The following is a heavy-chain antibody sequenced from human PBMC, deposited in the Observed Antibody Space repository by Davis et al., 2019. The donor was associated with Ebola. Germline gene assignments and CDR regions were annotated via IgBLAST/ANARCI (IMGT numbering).Heavy chain of an antibody. CDR1: GFTFSSYG. CDR2: IWYDGSNK. CDR3: AKGCSGGSCYPPFHYGMDV. J-gene: IGHJ6*02. V-gene: IGHV3-33*06. D-gene: IGHD2-15*01. Sequence: GESLKISCAASGFTFSSYGMHWVRQAPGKGLEWVAVIWYDGSNKYYADSVKGRFTISRDNSKNTLYLQMNSLRAEDTAVYYCAKGCSGGSCYPPFHYGMDVWGQGTTVTVSS.